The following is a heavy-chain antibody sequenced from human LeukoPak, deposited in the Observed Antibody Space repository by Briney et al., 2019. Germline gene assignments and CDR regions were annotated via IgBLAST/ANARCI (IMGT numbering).Heavy chain of an antibody. Sequence: GGSLRLSCAASEFTFSSYAMSWVRQAPGKGLEWVSAISGSGGSPYYADSVRGRFTISRDNSKNTLYLQMNSLRADDTAVYYCAKGSRGSYYGSYYDYWGQGTLVAVSS. CDR1: EFTFSSYA. V-gene: IGHV3-23*01. CDR2: ISGSGGSP. J-gene: IGHJ4*02. CDR3: AKGSRGSYYGSYYDY. D-gene: IGHD1-26*01.